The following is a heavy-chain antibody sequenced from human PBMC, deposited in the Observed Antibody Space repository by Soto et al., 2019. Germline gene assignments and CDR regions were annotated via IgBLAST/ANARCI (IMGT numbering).Heavy chain of an antibody. Sequence: GGSLRLSCAASGFTFSSYWMHWVRQAPGKGLVWVSRINSDGSSTSYADSVKGRFTISRDNAKNTLYLQMNSLRAEDTAVYYCARDRHYYGSGSYYRTYYYYGMDVWGQGTTVTVSS. CDR1: GFTFSSYW. CDR2: INSDGSST. CDR3: ARDRHYYGSGSYYRTYYYYGMDV. J-gene: IGHJ6*02. V-gene: IGHV3-74*01. D-gene: IGHD3-10*01.